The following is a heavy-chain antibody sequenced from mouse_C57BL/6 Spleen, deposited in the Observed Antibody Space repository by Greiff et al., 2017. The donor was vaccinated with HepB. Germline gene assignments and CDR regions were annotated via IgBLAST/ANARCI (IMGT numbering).Heavy chain of an antibody. Sequence: VKLQQSGPGLVQPSQSLSITCTVSGFSLTSYGVHWVRQSPGKGLEWLGVIWRGGSTDYNAAFMSRLSITKDNSKSQVFFKMNSLQADDTAIYDCAKNRATVVERYAMDYWGQGTSVTVSS. CDR1: GFSLTSYG. V-gene: IGHV2-5*01. J-gene: IGHJ4*01. CDR3: AKNRATVVERYAMDY. CDR2: IWRGGST. D-gene: IGHD1-1*01.